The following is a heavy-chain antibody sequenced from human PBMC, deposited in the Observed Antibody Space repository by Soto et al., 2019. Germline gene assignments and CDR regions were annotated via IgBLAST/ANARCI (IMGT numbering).Heavy chain of an antibody. V-gene: IGHV3-74*01. D-gene: IGHD3-16*01. J-gene: IGHJ4*02. CDR3: ARDTWGLDY. CDR1: GFAFSSEW. CDR2: IDPYDTGI. Sequence: GGSLRLSCAASGFAFSSEWMHWVRQAPGKGLVWVSRIDPYDTGITYADSVKGRFTISRDDSKSTVYLHMNSLRAEDTAVYYCARDTWGLDYWGQGTQVTVSS.